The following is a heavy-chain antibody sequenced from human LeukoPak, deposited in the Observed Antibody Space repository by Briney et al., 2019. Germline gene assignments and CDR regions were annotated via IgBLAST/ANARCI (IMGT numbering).Heavy chain of an antibody. CDR1: GGSISSSNW. CDR3: ARGPRVRGYSYGLFYYYYYRDV. J-gene: IGHJ6*03. CDR2: IYHSGST. V-gene: IGHV4-4*02. Sequence: SGTLSLTCAVSGGSISSSNWWSWIRQPPGKGLEWIGEIYHSGSTNYNPSLKSRVTISVDTSKNQFSLKLSSVTAADTAVYYCARGPRVRGYSYGLFYYYYYRDVWGKGTTVTVSS. D-gene: IGHD5-18*01.